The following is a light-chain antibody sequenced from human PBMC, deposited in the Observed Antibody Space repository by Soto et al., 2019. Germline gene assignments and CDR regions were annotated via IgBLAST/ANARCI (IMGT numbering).Light chain of an antibody. J-gene: IGKJ1*01. CDR3: QYNNNCPWT. CDR1: QSVSSN. CDR2: GAS. Sequence: EIVMTQSPATLSVSPGERATLSCRASQSVSSNLAWYQQKPGQAPRLLIYGASTRATGIPARFSGSGSGTVFILTSSRLQAEDFADYYCQYNNNCPWTFGQGTKVEIK. V-gene: IGKV3-15*01.